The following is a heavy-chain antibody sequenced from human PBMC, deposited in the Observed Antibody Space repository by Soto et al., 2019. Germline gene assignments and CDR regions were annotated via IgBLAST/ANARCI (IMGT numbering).Heavy chain of an antibody. D-gene: IGHD2-15*01. CDR3: AKDRSPYCSGGSCYPAFDY. CDR2: ISYDGSNK. CDR1: GFTFSSYG. Sequence: QVQLVESGGGEVQPGRSLRLSCAASGFTFSSYGMHWVRQAPGKGLEWVAVISYDGSNKYYADSVKGRFTISRDNSKNTLYLQMNSLRAEDTAVYYCAKDRSPYCSGGSCYPAFDYWGQGTLVTVSS. J-gene: IGHJ4*02. V-gene: IGHV3-30*18.